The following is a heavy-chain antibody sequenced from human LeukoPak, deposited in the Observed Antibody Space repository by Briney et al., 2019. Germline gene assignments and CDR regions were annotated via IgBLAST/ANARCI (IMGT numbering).Heavy chain of an antibody. V-gene: IGHV4-59*01. CDR2: IYYSGST. J-gene: IGHJ4*02. D-gene: IGHD6-13*01. CDR3: ARVGVAARFED. Sequence: PSEALSLTCTVSGGSISSYYWSWIRQPPGKGLEWIGYIYYSGSTNYNPSLKSRVTISVDTSKNQFSLKLSSVTAADTAVYYCARVGVAARFEDWGQGTLVTVSS. CDR1: GGSISSYY.